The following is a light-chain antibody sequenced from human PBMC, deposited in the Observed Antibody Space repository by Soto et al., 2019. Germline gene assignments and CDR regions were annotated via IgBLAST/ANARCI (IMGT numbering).Light chain of an antibody. CDR1: QSISTY. J-gene: IGKJ1*01. CDR3: QQTYSTPPT. V-gene: IGKV1-39*01. CDR2: AAS. Sequence: DIHMTQSPSSLSASVGYRFTITCRASQSISTYLNWYQQKAGLAPKLLIYAASSLQSGVPSRFSGSGSGTDFTLTISSLQPEDFEPYYCQQTYSTPPTFGQGTKVDIK.